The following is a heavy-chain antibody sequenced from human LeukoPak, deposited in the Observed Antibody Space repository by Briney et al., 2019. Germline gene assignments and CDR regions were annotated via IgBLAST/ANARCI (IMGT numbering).Heavy chain of an antibody. J-gene: IGHJ4*02. CDR2: NTGSSHRI. V-gene: IGHV3-48*02. CDR3: ARSVEGAFDR. CDR1: GFTFSPYS. Sequence: GGSLRLSCAASGFTFSPYSMNWIRQAPGKGLEWVSYNTGSSHRIHYADSVKGRFTISRDNAKNSVHLQMDSLRDEDTAVYYCARSVEGAFDRWGQGTLVTVSS.